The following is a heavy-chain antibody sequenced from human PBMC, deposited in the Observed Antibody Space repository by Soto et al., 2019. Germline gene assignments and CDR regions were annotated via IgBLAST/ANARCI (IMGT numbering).Heavy chain of an antibody. J-gene: IGHJ5*02. Sequence: SETLSLTCTVSGGSISSYYWSWIRQPPGKGLEWIGYIYNSGSTSYNPSLKSRVTISVDTSKNQFSLRLTSVTAADTAVYYCARGHDEYSSSWYRWFDPWGQGTLVTVSS. CDR3: ARGHDEYSSSWYRWFDP. V-gene: IGHV4-59*01. CDR1: GGSISSYY. D-gene: IGHD6-13*01. CDR2: IYNSGST.